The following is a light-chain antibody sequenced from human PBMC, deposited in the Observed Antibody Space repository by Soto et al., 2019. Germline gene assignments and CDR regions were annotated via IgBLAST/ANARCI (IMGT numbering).Light chain of an antibody. CDR2: GAS. CDR1: QSVSSD. V-gene: IGKV3-15*01. J-gene: IGKJ1*01. CDR3: QQYNNWPT. Sequence: EIVMTQSPATLSVSQGERATLSCRASQSVSSDLAWYQQKPGQTPRLLIYGASTRATGIATRFSGSGSGTEFTLTISNLQSEDFALYYCQQYNNWPTFGQGTKVEIK.